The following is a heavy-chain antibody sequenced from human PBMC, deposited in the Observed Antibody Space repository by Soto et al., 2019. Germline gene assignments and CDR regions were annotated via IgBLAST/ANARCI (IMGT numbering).Heavy chain of an antibody. CDR1: GGSFSGYF. CDR2: INHGGST. J-gene: IGHJ5*02. V-gene: IGHV4-34*01. CDR3: ARVHVVLMEFANWFDP. Sequence: PSETLSLTCAVYGGSFSGYFWSWIRQPPGKGLEWIGEINHGGSTNYNPSLKSRVTMSVDTSKNQFSLKLSSVTAADTAVYYCARVHVVLMEFANWFDPWGLVKLVT. D-gene: IGHD2-8*01.